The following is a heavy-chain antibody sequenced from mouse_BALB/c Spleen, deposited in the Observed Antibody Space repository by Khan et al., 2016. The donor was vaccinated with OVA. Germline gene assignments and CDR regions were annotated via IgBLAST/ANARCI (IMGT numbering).Heavy chain of an antibody. D-gene: IGHD1-1*01. CDR1: GYSITSDYA. CDR2: ITYSGSN. CDR3: ARDYGSSYLFFYY. V-gene: IGHV3-2*02. J-gene: IGHJ2*01. Sequence: EVQLQESGPGLVKPSQSLSLTCTVTGYSITSDYAWNWIRQFPGNKLEWMAYITYSGSNGYNPSLKGRISITRTTSKNQFFLQLHSVTPEDTATYYCARDYGSSYLFFYYWGQGTTLTVSS.